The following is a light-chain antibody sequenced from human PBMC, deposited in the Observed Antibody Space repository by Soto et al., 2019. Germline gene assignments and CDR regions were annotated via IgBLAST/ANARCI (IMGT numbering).Light chain of an antibody. Sequence: EMVMTQSPATLSVSPGERATLSCRASPSVSHNLAWYQQKPGQSPRLLIYGTSISATAIPARFSGSGSGTEFTRTISGLPPEDSAEYYCEQYNSWPYTFGQGTKLEIE. CDR2: GTS. CDR3: EQYNSWPYT. J-gene: IGKJ2*01. CDR1: PSVSHN. V-gene: IGKV3-15*01.